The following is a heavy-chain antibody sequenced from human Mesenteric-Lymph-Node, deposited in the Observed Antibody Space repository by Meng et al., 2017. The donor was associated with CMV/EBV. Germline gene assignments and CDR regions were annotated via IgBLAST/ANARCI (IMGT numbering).Heavy chain of an antibody. Sequence: GESLKISCAASGFTFSSYSMNWVRQAPGKGLEWVSYISSSSSTIYYADSVKGRFTISRDNAKNSLYLQMNSLRAEDTAVYYCARDIIVVVGPYLLYYYGMDVWGQGTTVTVSS. J-gene: IGHJ6*02. V-gene: IGHV3-48*04. CDR1: GFTFSSYS. D-gene: IGHD2-2*01. CDR3: ARDIIVVVGPYLLYYYGMDV. CDR2: ISSSSSTI.